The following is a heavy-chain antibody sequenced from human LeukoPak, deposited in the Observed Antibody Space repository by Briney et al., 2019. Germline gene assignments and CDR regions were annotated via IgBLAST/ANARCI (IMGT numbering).Heavy chain of an antibody. CDR3: ARRGQLGLHY. D-gene: IGHD6-6*01. CDR2: INHSGST. Sequence: SETLSLTCAVYGGSFSSYYWSWIRQPPGKGLEWIGEINHSGSTNYNPSLKSRVTISVDTSKNQFSLKLSSVTAADTAVYYCARRGQLGLHYWGQGTLVTVSS. J-gene: IGHJ4*02. V-gene: IGHV4-34*01. CDR1: GGSFSSYY.